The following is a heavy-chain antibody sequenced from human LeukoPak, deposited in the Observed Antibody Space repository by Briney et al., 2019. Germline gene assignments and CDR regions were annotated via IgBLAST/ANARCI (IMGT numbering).Heavy chain of an antibody. D-gene: IGHD5-12*01. CDR2: ICHSGST. V-gene: IGHV4-30-2*01. CDR1: GGSISSGGYS. J-gene: IGHJ4*02. CDR3: ASSGYDHDY. Sequence: SQTLSLTCAVSGGSISSGGYSWSWIRQPPGKGLEWIGYICHSGSTYYNPSLKSRVTISVDRSKNQFSLKLSSVTAADTAVYYCASSGYDHDYWGQGTLVTVSS.